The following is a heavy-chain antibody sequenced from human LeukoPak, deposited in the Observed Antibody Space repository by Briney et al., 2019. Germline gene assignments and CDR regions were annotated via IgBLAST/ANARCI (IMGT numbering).Heavy chain of an antibody. D-gene: IGHD6-6*01. V-gene: IGHV1-69*13. CDR3: ASIGGLAARSYYYYMDV. CDR2: IIPIFGTA. CDR1: GGTFSSYA. Sequence: SVKVSCKASGGTFSSYAISWVRQAPGQGLEWMGGIIPIFGTANYTQKFQGRVTITADESTSTAYMELSSLRSEDTAVYYCASIGGLAARSYYYYMDVWGKGTTVTVSS. J-gene: IGHJ6*03.